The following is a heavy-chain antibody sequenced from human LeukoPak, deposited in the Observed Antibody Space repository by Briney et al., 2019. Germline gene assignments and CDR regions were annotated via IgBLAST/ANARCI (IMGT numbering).Heavy chain of an antibody. CDR2: IIPILGTA. CDR1: GGTFSSYA. J-gene: IGHJ6*03. CDR3: ARGFKYYYYMDV. Sequence: GASVKVSCKASGGTFSSYAISWVRQAPGQGLEWMGGIIPILGTANYAQKFQGRVTITADESTSTAYMELSSLRSEDTAVYYCARGFKYYYYMDVWGKGTTVTVSS. V-gene: IGHV1-69*13.